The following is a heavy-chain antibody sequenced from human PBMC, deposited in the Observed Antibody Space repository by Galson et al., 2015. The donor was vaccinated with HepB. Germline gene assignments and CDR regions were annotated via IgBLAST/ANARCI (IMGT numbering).Heavy chain of an antibody. CDR3: AREGSYYYGSGSYGSAFDI. CDR2: IKQDGSEK. V-gene: IGHV3-7*03. D-gene: IGHD3-10*01. CDR1: GFTFSSYW. J-gene: IGHJ3*02. Sequence: SLRLSCAASGFTFSSYWMSWVRQAPGKGLEWVANIKQDGSEKYYVDSVKGRFTISRDNAKNSLYLQMNSLRAEDTAVYYCAREGSYYYGSGSYGSAFDIWGQGTMVTVSS.